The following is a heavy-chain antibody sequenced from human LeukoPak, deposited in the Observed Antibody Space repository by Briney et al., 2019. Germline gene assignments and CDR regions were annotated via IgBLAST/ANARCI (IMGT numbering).Heavy chain of an antibody. CDR3: ARQLYPGLPVGAS. J-gene: IGHJ4*02. CDR1: GGSISSSY. CDR2: IYNSGST. Sequence: SETLSLTCTVSGGSISSSYWTWIRQPPGKGLEWIGYIYNSGSTNYNPSLKSRVTMSLDTSKNQISLRLNSVTAADTAIYYCARQLYPGLPVGASWGQGTLVSVSS. V-gene: IGHV4-59*08. D-gene: IGHD3/OR15-3a*01.